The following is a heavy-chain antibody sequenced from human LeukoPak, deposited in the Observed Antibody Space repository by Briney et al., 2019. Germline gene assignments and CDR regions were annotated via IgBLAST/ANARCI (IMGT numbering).Heavy chain of an antibody. CDR3: ARVCSNYITDTNYGMDV. CDR2: ISAYNGNT. Sequence: GASVKVSCKASGYTFTTYGISWVRQAPGQGLEWMGWISAYNGNTNYAQKLQGRVTMTTDTSTSTAYMELRSLRSDDTAVYYCARVCSNYITDTNYGMDVWGQGTTVTVSS. CDR1: GYTFTTYG. V-gene: IGHV1-18*01. J-gene: IGHJ6*02. D-gene: IGHD4-11*01.